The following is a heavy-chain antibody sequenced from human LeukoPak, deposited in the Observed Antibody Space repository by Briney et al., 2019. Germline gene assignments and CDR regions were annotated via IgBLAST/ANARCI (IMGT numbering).Heavy chain of an antibody. CDR3: ARDRKTRIAAAGSAVDY. CDR1: GFTFSSYS. Sequence: GGSLRLSCAASGFTFSSYSMNWVRQAPGKGLEWVSSISSSSSYIYYADSVKGRFTISRDNAKNSLYLQMNSLRAEDTAVYYCARDRKTRIAAAGSAVDYWGQGTLVTVSS. D-gene: IGHD6-13*01. CDR2: ISSSSSYI. V-gene: IGHV3-21*01. J-gene: IGHJ4*02.